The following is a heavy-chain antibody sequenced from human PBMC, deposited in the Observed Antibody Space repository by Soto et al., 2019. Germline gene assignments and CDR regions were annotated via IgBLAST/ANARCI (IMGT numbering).Heavy chain of an antibody. J-gene: IGHJ4*02. CDR1: GGTFSSYA. D-gene: IGHD1-1*01. Sequence: ASVKVSCKASGGTFSSYAISWVRQAPGQRLEWMGWINAGNGNTKYSQKFQGRVTITRDTSASTAYMELSSLRSEDTAVYYCARGRWTQTTADYYLDYWGQGTLVTVSS. V-gene: IGHV1-3*01. CDR2: INAGNGNT. CDR3: ARGRWTQTTADYYLDY.